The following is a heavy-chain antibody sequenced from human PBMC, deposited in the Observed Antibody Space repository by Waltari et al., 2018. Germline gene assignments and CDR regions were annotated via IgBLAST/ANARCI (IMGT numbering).Heavy chain of an antibody. CDR3: ARGLIAVAGKGVADY. CDR1: GYTFTGYY. Sequence: QVQLVQSGAEVKKPGASVKVSCKASGYTFTGYYMHWVRQAPGQGREWMGWINPNSGGTNYAQKFQGRVTMTRDTSISTAYMELSRLRSDDTAVYYCARGLIAVAGKGVADYWGQGTLVTVSS. CDR2: INPNSGGT. J-gene: IGHJ4*02. D-gene: IGHD6-19*01. V-gene: IGHV1-2*02.